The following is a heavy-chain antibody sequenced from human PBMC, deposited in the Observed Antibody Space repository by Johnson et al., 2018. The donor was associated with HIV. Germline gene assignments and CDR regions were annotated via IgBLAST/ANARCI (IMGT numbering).Heavy chain of an antibody. CDR1: GFTFSSYW. CDR2: IYSGGST. V-gene: IGHV3-66*01. D-gene: IGHD5-24*01. J-gene: IGHJ3*02. Sequence: VQLVESGGGLVQPGGSLRLSCAASGFTFSSYWMHWVRQAPGKGLEWVSLIYSGGSTYYADSVKGRFSISRDNSKNTLYLQMNSLRAEDTAVYYCARDGYNYVAFDIWGQGTMVTVSS. CDR3: ARDGYNYVAFDI.